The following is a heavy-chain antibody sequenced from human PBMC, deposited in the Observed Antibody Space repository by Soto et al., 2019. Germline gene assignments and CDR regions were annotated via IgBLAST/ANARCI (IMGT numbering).Heavy chain of an antibody. Sequence: EVQLLESGGGLVQPGGFLRLSCAASGFTFSSYAMKWVRQAPGKGLEWVSLIGESGTPTYYADSVKGRFTISRDNSGNTLFLEMYSLRADDTAVYYCARYIPGVRYYGMDVWGQGTTVTVSS. V-gene: IGHV3-23*01. CDR3: ARYIPGVRYYGMDV. CDR2: IGESGTPT. J-gene: IGHJ6*02. D-gene: IGHD2-2*01. CDR1: GFTFSSYA.